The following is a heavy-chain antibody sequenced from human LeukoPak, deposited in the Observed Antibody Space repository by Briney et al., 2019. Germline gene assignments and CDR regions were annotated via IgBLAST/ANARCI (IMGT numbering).Heavy chain of an antibody. J-gene: IGHJ2*01. Sequence: KHGGSLKISCQGSESTFRGYWIAWVRKQPGEGLEWMGIIYPGDADTRYSPSCQGQVTISVDKSISTAYLHWISLKASDTAMYYCARSHYYDSSGYSRLWYFDLWGRGTLVTVSS. CDR2: IYPGDADT. V-gene: IGHV5-51*01. CDR3: ARSHYYDSSGYSRLWYFDL. CDR1: ESTFRGYW. D-gene: IGHD3-22*01.